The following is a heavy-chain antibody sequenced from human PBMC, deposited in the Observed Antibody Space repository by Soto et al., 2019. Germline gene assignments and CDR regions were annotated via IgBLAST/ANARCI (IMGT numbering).Heavy chain of an antibody. Sequence: SETLSLTCNVSGGSISNYYWNWIRPPPGKRLEWIGEIYDSGNTKYNPSLKSRVTMLVDMSKNQFSLSVSSVTAADTAVYYCANLIVFHSSYYHDYWGHGTLVTVSS. D-gene: IGHD1-26*01. CDR2: IYDSGNT. CDR3: ANLIVFHSSYYHDY. J-gene: IGHJ4*01. CDR1: GGSISNYY. V-gene: IGHV4-59*12.